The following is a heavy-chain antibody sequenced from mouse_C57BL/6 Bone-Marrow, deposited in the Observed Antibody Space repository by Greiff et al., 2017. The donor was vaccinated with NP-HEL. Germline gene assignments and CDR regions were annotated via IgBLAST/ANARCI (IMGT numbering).Heavy chain of an antibody. Sequence: VQLQESGAELVKPGASVKISCKASGYEFSNYWMNWVKQRPGKGLEWIGQIYPGDGDNKYNGKFKDKATLTADKSSSTAYMQLSRLTSEDSAVYFCARGAYWGQGTLVTVSA. V-gene: IGHV1-80*01. CDR1: GYEFSNYW. CDR2: IYPGDGDN. CDR3: ARGAY. J-gene: IGHJ3*01.